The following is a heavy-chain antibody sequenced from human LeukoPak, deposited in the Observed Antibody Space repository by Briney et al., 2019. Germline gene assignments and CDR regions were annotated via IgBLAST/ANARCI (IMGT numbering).Heavy chain of an antibody. CDR2: IGGSGGST. Sequence: PGGSLRLSCAASGFTFSSYAMSWVRQAPGKGLEWVSAIGGSGGSTYYADSVKGRFTISRDNSKNTLYLQMNSLRTEDTAVYYCAKGISQQPTYYYMDVWGKGTTVTVSS. V-gene: IGHV3-23*01. J-gene: IGHJ6*03. CDR1: GFTFSSYA. D-gene: IGHD6-13*01. CDR3: AKGISQQPTYYYMDV.